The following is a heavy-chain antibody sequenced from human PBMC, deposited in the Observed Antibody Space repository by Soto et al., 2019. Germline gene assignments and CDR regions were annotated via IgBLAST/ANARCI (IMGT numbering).Heavy chain of an antibody. V-gene: IGHV5-10-1*01. CDR1: GYSFTSYW. Sequence: PGESLKISCKGSGYSFTSYWISWVRQMPGKGLEWTGRIDPSDSYTNYSPSFQGHVTISADKSISTAYLQWSSLKASDTAMYYCASFAGTDTAYYYYYGMDVWGQGTTVTVSS. CDR3: ASFAGTDTAYYYYYGMDV. D-gene: IGHD6-13*01. CDR2: IDPSDSYT. J-gene: IGHJ6*02.